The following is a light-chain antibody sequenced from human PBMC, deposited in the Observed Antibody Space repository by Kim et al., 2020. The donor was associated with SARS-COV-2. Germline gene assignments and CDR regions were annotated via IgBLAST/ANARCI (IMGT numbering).Light chain of an antibody. J-gene: IGLJ3*02. V-gene: IGLV1-40*01. CDR3: QSYDTALSGAV. CDR1: GSNIGAGYR. CDR2: GDT. Sequence: QSVLTQPPSVSGAPGQRVIVSCTGSGSNIGAGYRVHWYRHIPGTTPKLLIFGDTNRPSGVPDRFSGSRSETSASLAITGLQAEDEADYYCQSYDTALSGAVFGGGTKVTVL.